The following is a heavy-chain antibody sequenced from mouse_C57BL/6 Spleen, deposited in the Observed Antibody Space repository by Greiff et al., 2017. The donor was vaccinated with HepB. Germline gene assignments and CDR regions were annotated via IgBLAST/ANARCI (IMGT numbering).Heavy chain of an antibody. V-gene: IGHV1-72*01. CDR1: GYTFTSYW. D-gene: IGHD1-1*01. Sequence: VKLKQPGAELVKPGASVKLSCKASGYTFTSYWMHWVKQRPGRGLEWIGRIDPRSGGTKYNGKFKGKATLTVDKPSSTAYMQLSSLTSEDSAVYYCAYYYVSSYGFDYWGKGTLVTVSA. CDR3: AYYYVSSYGFDY. CDR2: IDPRSGGT. J-gene: IGHJ3*01.